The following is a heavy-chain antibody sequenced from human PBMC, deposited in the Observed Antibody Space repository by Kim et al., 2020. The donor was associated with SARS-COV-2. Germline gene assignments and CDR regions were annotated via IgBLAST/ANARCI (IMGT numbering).Heavy chain of an antibody. J-gene: IGHJ4*02. CDR3: ARGLRYFDWPALDY. CDR2: IWYDGSNK. V-gene: IGHV3-33*01. CDR1: GFTFSSYG. Sequence: GGSLRLSCAASGFTFSSYGMHWVRQAPGKGLEWVAVIWYDGSNKYYADSVKGRFTISRDNSKNTLYLQMNSLRAEDTAVYYCARGLRYFDWPALDYWGQGTLVTVSS. D-gene: IGHD3-9*01.